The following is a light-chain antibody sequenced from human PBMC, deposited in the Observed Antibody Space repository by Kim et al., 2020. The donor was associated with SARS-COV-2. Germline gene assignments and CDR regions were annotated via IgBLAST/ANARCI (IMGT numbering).Light chain of an antibody. CDR2: GES. J-gene: IGKJ2*02. CDR1: LSVSNNH. CDR3: QQYATSPCT. Sequence: LSPGDRATLSCRAILSVSNNHLAWYQHSPDHGPRLLSHGESTRATGIPDRFSGSESGTDFTLIISRLKPEGFAVYYCQQYATSPCTFGQGTKLEI. V-gene: IGKV3-20*01.